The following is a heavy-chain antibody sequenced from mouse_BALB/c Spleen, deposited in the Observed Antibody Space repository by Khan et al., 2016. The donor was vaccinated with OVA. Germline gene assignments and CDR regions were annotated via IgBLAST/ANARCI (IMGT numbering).Heavy chain of an antibody. D-gene: IGHD1-1*01. CDR1: GYSITSGYA. J-gene: IGHJ4*01. CDR2: ISYSGST. Sequence: EVKLLESGPGLVKPSQSLSLTCTVTGYSITSGYAWNWIRQFPGNKLEWMGYISYSGSTSYNPSLRSRISITRDTSKNQFFLQLNSVTTEDTATYYCARKNYSGYAMDCWGQGTSVTVSS. CDR3: ARKNYSGYAMDC. V-gene: IGHV3-2*02.